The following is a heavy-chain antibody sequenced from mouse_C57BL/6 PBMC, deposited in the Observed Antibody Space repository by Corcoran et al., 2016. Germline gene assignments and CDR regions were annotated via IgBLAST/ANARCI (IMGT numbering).Heavy chain of an antibody. CDR1: GYAVSSYW. Sequence: QVQLQQSGAELVKPGASVKISCKAAGYAVSSYWMNWGKQRPGKGLEGNGQIYPGDGDTNYNGKFKGKATLTADNSCSTAYMQLSSLTSEDVAVDFFASPHWDGAYGVQWTLVTVSA. CDR3: ASPHWDGAY. CDR2: IYPGDGDT. V-gene: IGHV1-80*01. D-gene: IGHD4-1*01. J-gene: IGHJ3*01.